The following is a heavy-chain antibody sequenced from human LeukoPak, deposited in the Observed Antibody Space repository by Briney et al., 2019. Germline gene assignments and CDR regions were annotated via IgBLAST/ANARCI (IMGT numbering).Heavy chain of an antibody. J-gene: IGHJ4*02. V-gene: IGHV3-9*01. Sequence: PGGSLRLSCAASGFTFDDYGMYWVRQTPSKGLEWVSGISWNSGSIGYAASVKGRFTISRDNGKNFLYLEMNSLRVEDTALYYCAKDMRWRNGDYYDPYFDCWGQGTLVTVSS. D-gene: IGHD3-22*01. CDR3: AKDMRWRNGDYYDPYFDC. CDR1: GFTFDDYG. CDR2: ISWNSGSI.